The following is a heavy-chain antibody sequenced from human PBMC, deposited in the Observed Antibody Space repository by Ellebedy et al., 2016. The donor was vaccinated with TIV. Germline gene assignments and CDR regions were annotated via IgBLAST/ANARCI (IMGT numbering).Heavy chain of an antibody. CDR2: IYYSGST. CDR3: ASHYGSGLFGAFDI. J-gene: IGHJ3*02. D-gene: IGHD3-10*01. CDR1: GGSISSGGYY. Sequence: SETLSLTXTVSGGSISSGGYYWSWIRQHPGKGLEWIGYIYYSGSTYYNPSLKSRVTISVDTSKNQFSLKLSSVTAADTAVYYCASHYGSGLFGAFDIWGQGTMVTVSS. V-gene: IGHV4-31*03.